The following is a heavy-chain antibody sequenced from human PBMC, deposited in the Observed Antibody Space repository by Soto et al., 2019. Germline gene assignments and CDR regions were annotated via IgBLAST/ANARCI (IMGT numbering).Heavy chain of an antibody. V-gene: IGHV1-2*02. D-gene: IGHD5-18*01. Sequence: ASVKVSCKASGGTFSSYAISWVRQAPGQGLEWMGGIIPIFGGTNFAQNFRGRVTMTRDTSISTAYMELSRLRSDDTAVYYCAITAPGDYFDYWGQGTLVTVSS. J-gene: IGHJ4*02. CDR3: AITAPGDYFDY. CDR1: GGTFSSYA. CDR2: IIPIFGGT.